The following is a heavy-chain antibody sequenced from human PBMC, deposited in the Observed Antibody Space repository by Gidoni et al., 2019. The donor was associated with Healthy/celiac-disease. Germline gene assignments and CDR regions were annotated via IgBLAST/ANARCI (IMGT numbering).Heavy chain of an antibody. Sequence: PGKGLEWVSAISGSGGSTYYADSVKGRFTISRDNSKNTLYLQMNSLRAEDTAVYYCAKRHDFWSGYYYDNRNYGMDVWGQGTTVTVSS. V-gene: IGHV3-23*01. CDR2: ISGSGGST. J-gene: IGHJ6*02. D-gene: IGHD3-3*01. CDR3: AKRHDFWSGYYYDNRNYGMDV.